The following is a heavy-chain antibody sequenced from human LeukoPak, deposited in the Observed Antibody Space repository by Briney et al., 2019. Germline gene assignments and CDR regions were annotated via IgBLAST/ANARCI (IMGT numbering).Heavy chain of an antibody. Sequence: GGSLRLSCAASGFTFSSYAMSWVRXAPGKXLXWVSVISGSGGSTYYADYVKGRFTISRDNSKNTLYLQMNSLRAEDTAVYYCAKNPYYYGSGSYSDYWGQGTLVTVSS. V-gene: IGHV3-23*01. CDR1: GFTFSSYA. J-gene: IGHJ4*02. CDR3: AKNPYYYGSGSYSDY. CDR2: ISGSGGST. D-gene: IGHD3-10*01.